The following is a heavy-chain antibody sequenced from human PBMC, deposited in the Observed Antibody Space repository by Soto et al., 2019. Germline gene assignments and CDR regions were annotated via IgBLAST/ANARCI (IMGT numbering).Heavy chain of an antibody. Sequence: SETLSLTCTFSGGSISSSSYYWGWIRKPPGKGLEWIGSIYYSGSTYYNPSLKSRVTISVDTSKNQFSLKLSSVTAADTAVYYCARHSRGYYDILTGYRRYFDYWGQGTLVTVSS. CDR2: IYYSGST. V-gene: IGHV4-39*01. D-gene: IGHD3-9*01. J-gene: IGHJ4*02. CDR3: ARHSRGYYDILTGYRRYFDY. CDR1: GGSISSSSYY.